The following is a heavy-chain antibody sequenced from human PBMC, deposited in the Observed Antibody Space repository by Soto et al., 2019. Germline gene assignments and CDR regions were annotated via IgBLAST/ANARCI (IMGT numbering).Heavy chain of an antibody. D-gene: IGHD1-1*01. Sequence: QVHLVQSGAEVKKPGASVKVSCKGSGYTFTSYGITWVRQAPGQGLGWMGWISAHNGNTDYAQKLQGRVTVTRHTSASTPYMELRGLRSDDTAVYYCARRRYGDYWGQGALVTVPS. CDR1: GYTFTSYG. CDR2: ISAHNGNT. V-gene: IGHV1-18*01. CDR3: ARRRYGDY. J-gene: IGHJ4*02.